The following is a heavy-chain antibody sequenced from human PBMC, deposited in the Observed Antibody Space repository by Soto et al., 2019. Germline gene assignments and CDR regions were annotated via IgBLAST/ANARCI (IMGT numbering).Heavy chain of an antibody. Sequence: GASVKVSCKASGYTFTGYYMHWVRQAPGQGLEWMGWINPNSGGTNYAQKFQGWVTMTRDTSISTAYMELSRLRSDDTAVYYCARIKDIVVVVAPLDVWGQGTTVTVSS. J-gene: IGHJ6*02. CDR3: ARIKDIVVVVAPLDV. CDR1: GYTFTGYY. D-gene: IGHD2-15*01. V-gene: IGHV1-2*04. CDR2: INPNSGGT.